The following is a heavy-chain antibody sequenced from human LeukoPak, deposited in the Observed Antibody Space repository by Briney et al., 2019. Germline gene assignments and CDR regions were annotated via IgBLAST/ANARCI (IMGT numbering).Heavy chain of an antibody. V-gene: IGHV3-33*08. CDR3: ARDPYGDYGPSFDY. CDR1: GFTFSSYW. Sequence: GGSLRLSCAASGFTFSSYWMSWVRQAPGKGLEGVAVIWYDGSNKYYADSVKGRFTISRDNSKNTLYLQMHSLRAEDTAVYYCARDPYGDYGPSFDYWGQGTLVTVSS. CDR2: IWYDGSNK. D-gene: IGHD4-17*01. J-gene: IGHJ4*02.